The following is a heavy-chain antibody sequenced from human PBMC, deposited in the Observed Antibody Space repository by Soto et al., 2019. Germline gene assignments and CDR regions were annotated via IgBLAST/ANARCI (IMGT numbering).Heavy chain of an antibody. D-gene: IGHD1-1*01. CDR1: GYPFSTYG. CDR3: ARDWKGAEGFAP. J-gene: IGHJ5*02. CDR2: IGADNGDT. Sequence: QVQLVPSGAEVKKPGASVKVSCKASGYPFSTYGFSWVRQAPGQGLEWMGWIGADNGDTNYAQNFQGRVTMTTDTSTTTSYMELKIPTSDDTAVYCCARDWKGAEGFAPWGQGTLVTVSS. V-gene: IGHV1-18*01.